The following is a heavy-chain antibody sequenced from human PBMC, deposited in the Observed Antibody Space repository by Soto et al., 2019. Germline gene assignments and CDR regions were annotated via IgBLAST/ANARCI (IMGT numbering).Heavy chain of an antibody. J-gene: IGHJ4*02. V-gene: IGHV1-18*01. CDR1: GYTFTSYG. CDR3: AGGGFGGLVFRFDY. CDR2: ISAYNGNT. D-gene: IGHD3-10*01. Sequence: QVQLVQSGAEVKKPGASVKVSCKPSGYTFTSYGITWVRQAPGQGLEWMGWISAYNGNTNYAQKFQGRVTMTTDTPRRTATRGLRSLGSDDTAVYYCAGGGFGGLVFRFDYWGQGPLVTVSS.